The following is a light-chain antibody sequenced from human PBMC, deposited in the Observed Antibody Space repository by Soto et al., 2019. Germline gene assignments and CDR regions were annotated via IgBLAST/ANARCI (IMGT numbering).Light chain of an antibody. CDR3: FSHRSGDSHV. Sequence: QSALTQPASVSGSPGQSITISCTGTSSDIGAYNYVSWYQQYPGKAPKLMIYGVTNRPSGVSNRFSGSKTGNTASLTISGLQAEYEADYYCFSHRSGDSHVFGTGTKLTVL. J-gene: IGLJ1*01. V-gene: IGLV2-14*01. CDR1: SSDIGAYNY. CDR2: GVT.